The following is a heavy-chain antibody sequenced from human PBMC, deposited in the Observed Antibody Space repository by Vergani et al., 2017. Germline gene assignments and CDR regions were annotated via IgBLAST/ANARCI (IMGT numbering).Heavy chain of an antibody. J-gene: IGHJ4*02. V-gene: IGHV4-59*11. Sequence: QVQLQESGPGLVKPSETLSLTCTVSGGSISSHYWSWIRQPPGKGLEWIGYIYYSGSTNYNPSLTSRVTISVDTSKNQFSLKLSSVTAADTAVYYCATGHYGDYRYFDYWGQGTLVTVSS. CDR3: ATGHYGDYRYFDY. CDR2: IYYSGST. CDR1: GGSISSHY. D-gene: IGHD4-17*01.